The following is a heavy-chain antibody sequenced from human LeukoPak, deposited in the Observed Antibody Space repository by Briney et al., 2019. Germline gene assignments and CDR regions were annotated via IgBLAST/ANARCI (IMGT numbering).Heavy chain of an antibody. CDR2: IYYSGST. J-gene: IGHJ4*02. V-gene: IGHV4-59*01. CDR1: GGSFSGYY. D-gene: IGHD1-26*01. CDR3: ARGGWSLDY. Sequence: PSETLSLTCAVYGGSFSGYYWSWIRQPPGKGLEWIGYIYYSGSTNYNPSLKSRVTISVDTSSNQFSLRLTSVTAADTAVYYCARGGWSLDYWGQGTLVTVSS.